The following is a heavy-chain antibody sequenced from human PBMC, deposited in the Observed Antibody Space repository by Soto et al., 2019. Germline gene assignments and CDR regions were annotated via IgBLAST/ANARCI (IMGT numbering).Heavy chain of an antibody. CDR1: GGSISSYY. CDR2: IYYSGST. D-gene: IGHD3-10*01. CDR3: AMIRGERLNWFDP. V-gene: IGHV4-59*01. Sequence: SETLSLTCTVSGGSISSYYWSWIRQPPGKGLEWIGYIYYSGSTNYNPSLKSRVTISVDTSKNQFSLKLSSVTAADTAVYYCAMIRGERLNWFDPWGQGTLVTVSS. J-gene: IGHJ5*02.